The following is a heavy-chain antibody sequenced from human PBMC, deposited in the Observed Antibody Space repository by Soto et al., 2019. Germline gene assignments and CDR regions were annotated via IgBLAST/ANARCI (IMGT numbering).Heavy chain of an antibody. CDR2: ISAYNGNT. CDR1: GYTFACYG. J-gene: IGHJ4*01. V-gene: IGHV1-18*01. Sequence: APVMASCKASGYTFACYGSGWVRQAPGQGLEWMGWISAYNGNTNYAQKLQGRVTMTTDTSTSTAYMELRSLRSDDTAVYYCARDLGYYYDSSGYWVPFDYWGQ. D-gene: IGHD3-22*01. CDR3: ARDLGYYYDSSGYWVPFDY.